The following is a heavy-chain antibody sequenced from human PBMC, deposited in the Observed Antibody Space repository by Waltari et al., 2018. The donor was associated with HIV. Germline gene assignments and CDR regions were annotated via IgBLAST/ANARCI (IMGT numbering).Heavy chain of an antibody. CDR3: TRDKAYVDLFDF. Sequence: EVQLVESGGGVVQAGRSLRLTCATSGFDFYHYAMSWFRQAPGQGLELGGLVRTGHLWGTAQYAASVKGRFTISRDDSRGIGFLQMNSLKSEDSGVYYCTRDKAYVDLFDFWGQGTLVTVSS. V-gene: IGHV3-49*03. D-gene: IGHD3-10*02. CDR1: GFDFYHYA. CDR2: VRTGHLWGTA. J-gene: IGHJ4*02.